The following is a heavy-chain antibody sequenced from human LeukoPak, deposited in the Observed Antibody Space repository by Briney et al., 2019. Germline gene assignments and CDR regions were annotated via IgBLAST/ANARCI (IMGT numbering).Heavy chain of an antibody. V-gene: IGHV3-30*18. CDR3: AKDINYYDSSGYYYLPDY. CDR1: GFTFSSYG. D-gene: IGHD3-22*01. CDR2: ISYDGSNK. J-gene: IGHJ4*02. Sequence: PGGSLRLSCAASGFTFSSYGMHWVRQAPGKGLEWVAVISYDGSNKYCADSVKGRFTISRDNSKNTLYLQMNSLRAEDTAVYYCAKDINYYDSSGYYYLPDYWGQGTLVTVSS.